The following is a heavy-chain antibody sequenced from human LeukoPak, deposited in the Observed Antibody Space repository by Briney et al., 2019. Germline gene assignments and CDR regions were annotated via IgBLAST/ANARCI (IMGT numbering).Heavy chain of an antibody. V-gene: IGHV3-48*03. Sequence: GGSLRLSRAASGLTFSTYEMNWVRQAPGKGLEWVSYISSSAGTMYYADSVTGRFTVSRDNAKNSLYLQLNSLRTEDTAVYYCVREGGYNHFDYWGQGTLVTVSS. J-gene: IGHJ4*02. CDR2: ISSSAGTM. CDR3: VREGGYNHFDY. D-gene: IGHD5-24*01. CDR1: GLTFSTYE.